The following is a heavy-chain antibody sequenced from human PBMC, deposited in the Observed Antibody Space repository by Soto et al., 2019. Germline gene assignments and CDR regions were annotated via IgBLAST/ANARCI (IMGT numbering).Heavy chain of an antibody. CDR2: IYSGGST. D-gene: IGHD2-2*01. J-gene: IGHJ6*02. V-gene: IGHV3-66*01. CDR3: ARDIGVVPAAILRGMAV. Sequence: PGGSLRLSCAASGFTVSSNYMSWVRQAPGKGLEWVSVIYSGGSTYYADSVKGRFTISRDNSKNTLYLQMNSLRAEDTAVYYCARDIGVVPAAILRGMAVWGQGTTVTVYS. CDR1: GFTVSSNY.